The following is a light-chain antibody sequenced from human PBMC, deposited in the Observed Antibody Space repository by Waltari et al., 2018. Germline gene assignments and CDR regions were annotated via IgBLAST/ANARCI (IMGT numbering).Light chain of an antibody. V-gene: IGLV6-57*03. CDR1: SGPIDSNY. Sequence: NFMLTQPHSVSESPGKTVTISCTRSSGPIDSNYVQWYQQRPGSAPTTVIYEDNQRPSGVPDRFSGSIDSYSNSASLTISGLQTGDEADYYCQSYDIDDHWVFGGGTKLTVL. CDR3: QSYDIDDHWV. CDR2: EDN. J-gene: IGLJ3*02.